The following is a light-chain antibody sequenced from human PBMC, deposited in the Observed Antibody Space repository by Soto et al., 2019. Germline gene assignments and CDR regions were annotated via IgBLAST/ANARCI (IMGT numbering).Light chain of an antibody. J-gene: IGLJ3*02. Sequence: QSALTQPASVSGSPGQSITISCTGTSSDVGSYNLVSWYQQHPGKAPKLMSYEGSKRPSGISNRFSGSKSGSTASLTISGLQAEDEADYYCCSYAGSSTGVFGGGTKVTVL. CDR1: SSDVGSYNL. V-gene: IGLV2-23*01. CDR2: EGS. CDR3: CSYAGSSTGV.